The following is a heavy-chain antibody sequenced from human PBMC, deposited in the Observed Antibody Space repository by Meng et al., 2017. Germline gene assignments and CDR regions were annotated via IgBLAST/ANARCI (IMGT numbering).Heavy chain of an antibody. CDR2: IDPKSGDT. Sequence: HVLVVPSWVCGKTPGSCVQVSCEPSGIDLPGYYILWVRPAPGQGLEWMGRIDPKSGDTHYAQKFQGRVTMTGDTSIGTSYMELRGLRSDDTAVYFCARDEDISAAGKLFGDYWGQGTLVTVSS. V-gene: IGHV1-2*06. CDR3: ARDEDISAAGKLFGDY. CDR1: GIDLPGYY. J-gene: IGHJ4*02. D-gene: IGHD6-13*01.